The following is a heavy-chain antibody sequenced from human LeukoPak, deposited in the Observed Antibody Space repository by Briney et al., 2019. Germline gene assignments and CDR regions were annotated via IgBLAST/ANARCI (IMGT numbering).Heavy chain of an antibody. CDR1: GFTFSSYA. J-gene: IGHJ6*04. CDR3: AKDKRVTMVRGVIIPYGMDV. D-gene: IGHD3-10*01. Sequence: PGGSLRLSCAASGFTFSSYAMSWVRQAPGKGLEWVSAISGSCGSTYYADSVKGRFTISRDNSKNTLYLQMNSLRAEDTAVYYCAKDKRVTMVRGVIIPYGMDVWGKGTTVTVSS. V-gene: IGHV3-23*01. CDR2: ISGSCGST.